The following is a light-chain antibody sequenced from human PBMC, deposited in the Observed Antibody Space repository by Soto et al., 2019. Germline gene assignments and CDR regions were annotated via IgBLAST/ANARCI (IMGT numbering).Light chain of an antibody. Sequence: DIQMTQSPSTLSGSAGDRATITCRASPTISSWLAWYQQKPGKAPKLLIYDVSSLERGVPSRFSGSGSGTEFTLTISSLQPDDFATYYCQQYNSYPWTFGQGTKVDIK. CDR1: PTISSW. J-gene: IGKJ1*01. CDR3: QQYNSYPWT. CDR2: DVS. V-gene: IGKV1-5*01.